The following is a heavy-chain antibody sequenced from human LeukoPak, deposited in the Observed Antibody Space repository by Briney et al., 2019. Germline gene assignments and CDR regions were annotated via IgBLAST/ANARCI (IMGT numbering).Heavy chain of an antibody. D-gene: IGHD7-27*01. J-gene: IGHJ4*02. CDR1: GFSFSSYS. Sequence: PGGSLRLSCAASGFSFSSYSMNWVRQAPGRGLEWISYISSGIRTIFYADSVKGRFTISRDNAKNSLYLLMNSLRADDTAVYYCARESITGDRDFDYWGQGTLITVSS. V-gene: IGHV3-48*01. CDR3: ARESITGDRDFDY. CDR2: ISSGIRTI.